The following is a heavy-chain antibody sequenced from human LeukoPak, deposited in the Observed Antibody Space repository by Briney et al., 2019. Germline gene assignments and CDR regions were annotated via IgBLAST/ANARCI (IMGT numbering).Heavy chain of an antibody. V-gene: IGHV4-4*02. CDR3: ARDTAPLGDAFDI. D-gene: IGHD5-18*01. CDR2: IYHSGSV. J-gene: IGHJ3*02. CDR1: GGSISSNNW. Sequence: SETLSLTCAVSGGSISSNNWWSWVRQPPGKGLEWIGEIYHSGSVNYNPSLKSRVTISVDKSKNQFSLKVSFVTAADTAVYYCARDTAPLGDAFDIWGQGTIVTVSS.